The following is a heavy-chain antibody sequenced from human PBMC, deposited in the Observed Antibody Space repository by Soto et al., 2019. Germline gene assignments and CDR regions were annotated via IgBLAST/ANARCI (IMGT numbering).Heavy chain of an antibody. D-gene: IGHD3-22*01. V-gene: IGHV4-61*01. CDR2: MGYSGYT. CDR3: ARQNYYESSGYPDWFDP. CDR1: GGSVSSGSYY. Sequence: SETLSLTCTVSGGSVSSGSYYCSWFRQPPGQGLEWIGYMGYSGYTSYNPSLRSRVSISLDTSQNPFSLKLSSVTAADAAVYYCARQNYYESSGYPDWFDPWGQGTLVTVSS. J-gene: IGHJ5*02.